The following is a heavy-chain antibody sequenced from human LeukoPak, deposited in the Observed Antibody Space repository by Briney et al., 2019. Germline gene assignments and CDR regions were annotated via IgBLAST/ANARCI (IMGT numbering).Heavy chain of an antibody. D-gene: IGHD3-22*01. CDR1: GGSISSYY. Sequence: SETLSLTCTVSGGSISSYYWSWIRQPPGKGLEWIAYIHYSGSTQYNPSLRSRVTISVDTSKNQFSLKLSSVTAADTAVYFCASPRGDDSGGYYTWYFHHWGQGILVTVSS. V-gene: IGHV4-59*08. CDR3: ASPRGDDSGGYYTWYFHH. J-gene: IGHJ1*01. CDR2: IHYSGST.